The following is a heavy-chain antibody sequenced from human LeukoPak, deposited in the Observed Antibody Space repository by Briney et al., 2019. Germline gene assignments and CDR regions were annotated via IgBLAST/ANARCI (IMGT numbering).Heavy chain of an antibody. Sequence: ASVKVSCKDSGYTFTSYDINWVRQATGQGLEWTGWMNPNSGNTGYAQKFQGRVTMTRNTSISTAYMELSSLRSEDTAVYYCARGRTVVIRGGYYYYYMDVWGKGTTVTVSS. CDR2: MNPNSGNT. CDR3: ARGRTVVIRGGYYYYYMDV. D-gene: IGHD4-23*01. CDR1: GYTFTSYD. J-gene: IGHJ6*03. V-gene: IGHV1-8*01.